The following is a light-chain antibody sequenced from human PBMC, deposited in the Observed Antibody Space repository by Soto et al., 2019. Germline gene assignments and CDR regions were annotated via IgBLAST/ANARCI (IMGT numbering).Light chain of an antibody. CDR3: QQSYSTPRT. V-gene: IGKV1-39*01. CDR1: QTIDSY. J-gene: IGKJ1*01. CDR2: DAS. Sequence: DIQMTQSPSSLSATVGDRVTITCRASQTIDSYLNWYEQIPGKAPKLLIFDASSLQGGVPTRFSGSGSGTDFTLTIGSLQPEDVGTYYCQQSYSTPRTFGQGTKVEI.